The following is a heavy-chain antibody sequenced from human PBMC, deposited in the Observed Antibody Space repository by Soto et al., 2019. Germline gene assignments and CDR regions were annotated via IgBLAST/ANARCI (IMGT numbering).Heavy chain of an antibody. V-gene: IGHV3-74*01. J-gene: IGHJ4*02. CDR2: ISSDGSNT. Sequence: EVQLVESGGGLVQPGGSLRLSCAASGFTFSNYWMHWVRQAPGKGLVWVSRISSDGSNTNYADSVKGQFTISRDNAKNTMHLQRNSLRAEATAVYYCVRGGERGYSYGVVYWGQGALVTVSS. D-gene: IGHD5-18*01. CDR3: VRGGERGYSYGVVY. CDR1: GFTFSNYW.